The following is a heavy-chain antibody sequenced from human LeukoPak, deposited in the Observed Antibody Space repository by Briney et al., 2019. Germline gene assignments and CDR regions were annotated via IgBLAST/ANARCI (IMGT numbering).Heavy chain of an antibody. CDR3: ARDQVVAATLDAFDI. J-gene: IGHJ3*02. CDR2: ISSSSSTI. Sequence: PGGSLRLSCAASGFTFSSYSMNWVRQAPGKGLEWVSYISSSSSTIYYADSVKGRFTISRDNAKNSLYLQMNSLRAEDTAVYYCARDQVVAATLDAFDIWGQGTMVTVSS. CDR1: GFTFSSYS. D-gene: IGHD2-15*01. V-gene: IGHV3-48*04.